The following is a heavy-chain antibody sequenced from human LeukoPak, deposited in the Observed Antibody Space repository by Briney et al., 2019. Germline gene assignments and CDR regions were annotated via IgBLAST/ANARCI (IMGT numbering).Heavy chain of an antibody. CDR3: ARESSSSTEVDV. Sequence: GRSLRLSCAASGFTFSSFGMHWVRQAPGKGLEWVAVIWYDGNNKYYADSVKGRFTISRGNSKNTLYLQMNSLRAEDTALYYCARESSSSTEVDVWGQGTTVTVSS. CDR1: GFTFSSFG. V-gene: IGHV3-33*01. CDR2: IWYDGNNK. J-gene: IGHJ6*02. D-gene: IGHD6-6*01.